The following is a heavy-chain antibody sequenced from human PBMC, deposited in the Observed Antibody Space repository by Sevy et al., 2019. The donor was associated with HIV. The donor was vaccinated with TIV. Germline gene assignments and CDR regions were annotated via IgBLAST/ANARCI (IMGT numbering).Heavy chain of an antibody. Sequence: GESLKISCEASGFTFSTYAMSWVRQAPGKGLEWVSVISGSGDSAYYADSVKGRFTISRDNSKNTLYLQMNSLRAEDTAVYYCAKGRRGQWFTMYTTGYFDYWGQGTLVTVSS. J-gene: IGHJ4*02. CDR2: ISGSGDSA. CDR1: GFTFSTYA. CDR3: AKGRRGQWFTMYTTGYFDY. D-gene: IGHD1-1*01. V-gene: IGHV3-23*01.